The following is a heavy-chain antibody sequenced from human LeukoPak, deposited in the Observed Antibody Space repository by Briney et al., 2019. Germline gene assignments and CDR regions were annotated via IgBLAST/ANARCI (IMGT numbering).Heavy chain of an antibody. D-gene: IGHD3-22*01. CDR1: GGSISSGDYY. J-gene: IGHJ3*02. CDR3: AREPDYYDSSGYYRGAFDI. Sequence: SQTLSLTCTVSGGSISSGDYYWSWLRQPPGKGLEWIGYIYYSGSTYYNPSLKSRVTISVDTSKNQFSLKLSSVTAADTAVYYCAREPDYYDSSGYYRGAFDIWGQGTMVTVSS. CDR2: IYYSGST. V-gene: IGHV4-30-4*08.